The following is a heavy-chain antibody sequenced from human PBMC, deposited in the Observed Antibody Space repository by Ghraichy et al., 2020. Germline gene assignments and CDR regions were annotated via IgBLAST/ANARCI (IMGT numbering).Heavy chain of an antibody. CDR2: ISPYNGKT. Sequence: GESLNISCKASGYTFTNYGINWVRQAPGQGIEWMGWISPYNGKTNYAQKLQGRVTMTTETSTSTAYMELRSLRSDDTAVYYCARDRDDISGYYYVRNAFDMWGQGTMVTVSS. CDR3: ARDRDDISGYYYVRNAFDM. V-gene: IGHV1-18*04. J-gene: IGHJ3*02. CDR1: GYTFTNYG. D-gene: IGHD3-22*01.